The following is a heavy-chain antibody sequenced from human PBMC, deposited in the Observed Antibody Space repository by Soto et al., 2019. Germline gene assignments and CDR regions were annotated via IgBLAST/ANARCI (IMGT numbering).Heavy chain of an antibody. CDR1: GGSISSSNW. Sequence: QVQLQESGPGLVKPSGTLSLTCAVSGGSISSSNWWSWVRQPPGKGLEWIGEIYHSGSTNYNPSLKSRVTISVDKAKNQFSLKLSSVTAADTAVYYCARDAGDHYRSRWYSFQHWGQGTLVTVSS. V-gene: IGHV4-4*02. D-gene: IGHD6-13*01. J-gene: IGHJ1*01. CDR3: ARDAGDHYRSRWYSFQH. CDR2: IYHSGST.